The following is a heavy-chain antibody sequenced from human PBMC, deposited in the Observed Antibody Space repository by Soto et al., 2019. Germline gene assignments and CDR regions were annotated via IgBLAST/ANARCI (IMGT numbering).Heavy chain of an antibody. CDR2: MNPNSGNT. V-gene: IGHV1-8*01. Sequence: QGLEWMGWMNPNSGNTGYAQKFQGRVTMTRNTSISTAYMELSSLRSEDTAVYYCAAGYSSGWYSFFEMNWFDPWGQGTLVTVSS. CDR3: AAGYSSGWYSFFEMNWFDP. D-gene: IGHD6-19*01. J-gene: IGHJ5*02.